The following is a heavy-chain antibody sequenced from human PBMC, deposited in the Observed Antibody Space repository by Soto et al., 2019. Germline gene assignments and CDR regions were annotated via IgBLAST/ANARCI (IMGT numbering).Heavy chain of an antibody. V-gene: IGHV1-18*01. D-gene: IGHD3-22*01. Sequence: GASVKVSCKASGYSFSFYGINWVRQAPGQGLEWMGWINTSDGNRNFAQKFEDRVTMTTATSTNTVFLEQRSLKSDDTALYYCARDRLRGYDSSGFYSWGQGTMVTVSS. CDR3: ARDRLRGYDSSGFYS. CDR1: GYSFSFYG. CDR2: INTSDGNR. J-gene: IGHJ4*02.